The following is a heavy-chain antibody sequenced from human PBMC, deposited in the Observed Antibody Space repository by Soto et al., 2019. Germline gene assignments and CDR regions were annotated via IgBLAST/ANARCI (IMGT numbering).Heavy chain of an antibody. D-gene: IGHD3-16*01. CDR3: ARVEGDSAYYGMDV. J-gene: IGHJ6*02. V-gene: IGHV3-74*01. CDR2: INSDGSST. CDR1: GFTFSSYW. Sequence: PGGSLRLSCAASGFTFSSYWMHWVRQAPGKGLVWVSRINSDGSSTSYADSVKGRFTISRDNAKNTLYLQMNSLRAEDTAVYYCARVEGDSAYYGMDVWGQGTTVTVSS.